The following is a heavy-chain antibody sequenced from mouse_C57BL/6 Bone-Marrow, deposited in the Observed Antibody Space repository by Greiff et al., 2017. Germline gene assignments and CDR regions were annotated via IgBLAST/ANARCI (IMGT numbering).Heavy chain of an antibody. D-gene: IGHD1-1*01. Sequence: QVQLQQSGPELVKPGASVKISCKASGYAFSSSWMNWVKQRPGKGLEWIGRIYPGDGDTNYNGKFKGKATLTADKSSSTAYMQLSSLTSEDSAVYFCARWGNYYYGSSPYYAMDYWGQGTSVTVSS. CDR2: IYPGDGDT. V-gene: IGHV1-82*01. CDR3: ARWGNYYYGSSPYYAMDY. J-gene: IGHJ4*01. CDR1: GYAFSSSW.